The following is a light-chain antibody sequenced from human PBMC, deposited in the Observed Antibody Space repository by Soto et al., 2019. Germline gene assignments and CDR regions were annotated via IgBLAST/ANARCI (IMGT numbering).Light chain of an antibody. CDR1: SSDVGGYKH. CDR3: SSYTSSGTLG. J-gene: IGLJ1*01. Sequence: QSALTQPASVSGSPGQSITISCTGTSSDVGGYKHVSWYQQHPGKAPKLMIFEVSNRPSGVSNRFSGSKSGNTASLTISGLQAEDEADYYCSSYTSSGTLGFGTGTKATVL. V-gene: IGLV2-14*01. CDR2: EVS.